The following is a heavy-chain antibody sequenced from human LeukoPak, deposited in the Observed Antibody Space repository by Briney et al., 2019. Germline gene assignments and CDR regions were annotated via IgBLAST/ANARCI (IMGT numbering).Heavy chain of an antibody. Sequence: PSETLSLTCAVYGGSFSGYYWSWIRQPPGKGLEWIGEINHSGSINYNPSLKSRVTISVDTSKNQLSLKLSSVTAADTAVYYCARGPRWSGYTYWGQGTLVTVSS. V-gene: IGHV4-34*01. D-gene: IGHD3-3*01. J-gene: IGHJ4*02. CDR1: GGSFSGYY. CDR3: ARGPRWSGYTY. CDR2: INHSGSI.